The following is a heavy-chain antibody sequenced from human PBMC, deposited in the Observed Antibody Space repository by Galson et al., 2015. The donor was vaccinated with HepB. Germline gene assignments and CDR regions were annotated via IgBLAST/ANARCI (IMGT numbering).Heavy chain of an antibody. CDR2: IWYDGSNK. J-gene: IGHJ4*02. CDR1: GFTFTSYG. CDR3: ARPSAGGLAAAGFGDFDY. D-gene: IGHD6-13*01. Sequence: SLRLSCAASGFTFTSYGMNWVRQAPGKGLEWVAVIWYDGSNKYYGDSVKGRFTISRDNSKNTVYLQMNSLRAEDTAVYYCARPSAGGLAAAGFGDFDYWGQGTLVTVSS. V-gene: IGHV3-33*01.